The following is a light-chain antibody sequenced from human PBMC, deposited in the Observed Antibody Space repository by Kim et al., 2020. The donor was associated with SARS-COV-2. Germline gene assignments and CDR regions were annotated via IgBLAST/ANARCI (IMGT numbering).Light chain of an antibody. J-gene: IGLJ3*02. V-gene: IGLV3-27*01. CDR1: VLAKKY. Sequence: VPPGKTARFTCSGDVLAKKYARWFQQKPGQAPVLVIYKDSERPSGIPDRFSGSSSGTTVPLTISGAQVEDEADYYCYSAADNNQRVFGGGTQLTVL. CDR2: KDS. CDR3: YSAADNNQRV.